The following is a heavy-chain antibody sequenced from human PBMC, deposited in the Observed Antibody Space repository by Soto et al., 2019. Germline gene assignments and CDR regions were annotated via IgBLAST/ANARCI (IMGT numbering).Heavy chain of an antibody. V-gene: IGHV3-48*03. CDR2: ISSSGSTI. Sequence: EVQLVESGGGLVQPGGSLRLSCAASGFTFSSYEMNWVRQAPGKGLEWVSYISSSGSTIYYADSVKGRFTISRDNAKNSLYLQMNSLRAEDTAVYYCARPITTPYYYGSGGMDVWGQGTTVTVSS. D-gene: IGHD3-10*01. J-gene: IGHJ6*02. CDR1: GFTFSSYE. CDR3: ARPITTPYYYGSGGMDV.